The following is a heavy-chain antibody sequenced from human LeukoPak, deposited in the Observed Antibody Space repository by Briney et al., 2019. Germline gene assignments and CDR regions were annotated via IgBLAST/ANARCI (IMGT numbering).Heavy chain of an antibody. CDR2: IYSGGST. CDR3: ARGYTYQLVDY. D-gene: IGHD2-2*01. J-gene: IGHJ4*02. Sequence: PGGSLRLSCAASGFNVSSNYMSWVRQATGKGLECISVIYSGGSTYYADSVKGRFTISRDNSKNTLYLQMNSLRVEDTAVYYCARGYTYQLVDYWGQGTLVTVSS. CDR1: GFNVSSNY. V-gene: IGHV3-66*01.